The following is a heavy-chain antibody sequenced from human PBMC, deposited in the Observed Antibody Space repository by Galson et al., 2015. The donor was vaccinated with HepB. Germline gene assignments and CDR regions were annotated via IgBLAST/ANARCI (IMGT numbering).Heavy chain of an antibody. CDR3: AKDLGGLELWTHYYGMDV. CDR2: ISYDGSNK. D-gene: IGHD5-18*01. Sequence: SLRLSCAASGFTFSSYGMHWVRQAPGKGLEWVAVISYDGSNKYYADSVKGRFTISRDNSKNTLYLQMNSLRAEDTAVYYCAKDLGGLELWTHYYGMDVWGQGTTVTVSS. CDR1: GFTFSSYG. J-gene: IGHJ6*02. V-gene: IGHV3-30*18.